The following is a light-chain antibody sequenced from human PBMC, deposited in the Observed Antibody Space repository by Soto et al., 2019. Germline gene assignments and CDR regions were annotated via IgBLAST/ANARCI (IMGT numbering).Light chain of an antibody. Sequence: DIQMTQSPSTLSASVGDRVTITCRASRRISSWLAWYQQQPGKAPKLLVYDASTLQSGVPSRFSGNGSGTEFTLTISRLQPKDLATYFCQQYNGYPWTFGQGTRVGIK. J-gene: IGKJ1*01. V-gene: IGKV1-5*01. CDR2: DAS. CDR3: QQYNGYPWT. CDR1: RRISSW.